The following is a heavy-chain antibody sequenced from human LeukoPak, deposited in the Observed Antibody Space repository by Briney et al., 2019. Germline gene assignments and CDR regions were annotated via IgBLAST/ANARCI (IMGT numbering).Heavy chain of an antibody. V-gene: IGHV5-51*01. CDR3: ARASRDGYDQNFDH. J-gene: IGHJ4*02. CDR1: GYSFINYW. Sequence: GESLKISCKGLGYSFINYWSPWVRQMPGKGLEWMGIIYPGGSETRYYPSFQGQVTISADVSTSTAYLQWSSLRASDTAMYYCARASRDGYDQNFDHWGQGTLVTVSS. CDR2: IYPGGSET. D-gene: IGHD5-24*01.